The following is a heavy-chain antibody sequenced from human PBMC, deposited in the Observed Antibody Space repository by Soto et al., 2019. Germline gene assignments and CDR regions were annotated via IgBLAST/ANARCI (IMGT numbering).Heavy chain of an antibody. D-gene: IGHD2-2*01. J-gene: IGHJ4*02. V-gene: IGHV4-39*01. CDR3: ASRLRFFQVVPAAHFDY. Sequence: QLQLQESGPGLVKPSETLSLTCTVSGGSISSSSYYWGWIRQPPGKGLEWIGSIYYSGSTYYNPSLKSRVTISVDTSKNQFSLKLSSVTAADTAVYYCASRLRFFQVVPAAHFDYWGQGTLVTVSS. CDR2: IYYSGST. CDR1: GGSISSSSYY.